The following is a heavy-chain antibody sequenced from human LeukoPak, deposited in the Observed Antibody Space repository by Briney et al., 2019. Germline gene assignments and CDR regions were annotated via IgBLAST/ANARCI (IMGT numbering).Heavy chain of an antibody. CDR1: GFTFSSYW. Sequence: PGGSLRLSCAASGFTFSSYWMSWIRQAPGKRLEWVANIKQDGSEKYYVDSVKGRFTISRDNAKNSLYLRMTSLRVEDTAVYYCARSGGAYKPFDLWGQGTLVTVSS. J-gene: IGHJ4*02. CDR3: ARSGGAYKPFDL. V-gene: IGHV3-7*04. CDR2: IKQDGSEK. D-gene: IGHD2-15*01.